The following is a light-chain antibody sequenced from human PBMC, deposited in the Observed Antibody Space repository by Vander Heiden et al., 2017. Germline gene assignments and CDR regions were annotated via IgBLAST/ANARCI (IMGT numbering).Light chain of an antibody. Sequence: SSELTQPPSVSVFPGQTASITCSGHTLGDQHASWDQQKPGQSLVLVIYQNQKRTAGMHERFSGSNAGNTATLTISGTQAMDEADYYCQAWDSSTAYVFGTGTKGTVL. J-gene: IGLJ1*01. CDR2: QNQ. V-gene: IGLV3-1*01. CDR3: QAWDSSTAYV. CDR1: TLGDQH.